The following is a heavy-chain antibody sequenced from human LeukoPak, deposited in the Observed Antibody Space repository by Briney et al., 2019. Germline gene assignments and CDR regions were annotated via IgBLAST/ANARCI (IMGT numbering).Heavy chain of an antibody. CDR2: IYYSGRT. V-gene: IGHV4-59*08. CDR3: GYGDYVWERWAFDI. CDR1: GGSIRIYY. J-gene: IGHJ3*02. D-gene: IGHD4-17*01. Sequence: SETLSLTCSVSGGSIRIYYWSCIRQPRGKGLECSGYIYYSGRTNYNPSLKSRVTISVDTSNHQFPLQLSSVTAADTAVCYCGYGDYVWERWAFDIWGQGPMVSVSS.